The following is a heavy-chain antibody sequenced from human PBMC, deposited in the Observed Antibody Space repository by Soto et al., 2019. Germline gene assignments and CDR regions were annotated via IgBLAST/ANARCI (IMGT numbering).Heavy chain of an antibody. CDR1: GFTFISYA. V-gene: IGHV3-23*01. CDR3: ANERLIVATDP. Sequence: PGWSLRRSFAASGFTFISYAMSWFRHSPGKWLEWVSAISAIGVSTYYADSVKGLFTISRDNSKNTLYLQMNILRVEDTSVYYCANERLIVATDP. CDR2: ISAIGVST. J-gene: IGHJ5*02. D-gene: IGHD1-26*01.